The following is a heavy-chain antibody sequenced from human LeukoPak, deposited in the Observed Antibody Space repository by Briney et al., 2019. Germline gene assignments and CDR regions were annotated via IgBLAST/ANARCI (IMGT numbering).Heavy chain of an antibody. J-gene: IGHJ6*02. Sequence: PSETLSLTCAVYGGSFSGYYWSWIRQPPGKGLEWIGEINHSGSTNYNPSLKSRVTISVDTSKNQFSLKLSSVTAADTAVYYCARGRLPPAFNYYGSGSYYNPYYYYGMDVWGQGTTVTVSS. V-gene: IGHV4-34*01. CDR2: INHSGST. CDR3: ARGRLPPAFNYYGSGSYYNPYYYYGMDV. D-gene: IGHD3-10*01. CDR1: GGSFSGYY.